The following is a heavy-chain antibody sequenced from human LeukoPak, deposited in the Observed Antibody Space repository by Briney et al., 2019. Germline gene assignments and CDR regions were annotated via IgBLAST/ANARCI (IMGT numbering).Heavy chain of an antibody. V-gene: IGHV3-23*01. Sequence: GGSLRLSCAASGFRISNYAMTWVRQAPGKGLEWVSTISGGGDSTYDADSVKGRFTISRDKSKNTLYLQMNSLRVEDTAVYHCAKWGDYDVLTGYYDSDYWGQGTLVTVSS. CDR1: GFRISNYA. J-gene: IGHJ4*02. CDR2: ISGGGDST. CDR3: AKWGDYDVLTGYYDSDY. D-gene: IGHD3-9*01.